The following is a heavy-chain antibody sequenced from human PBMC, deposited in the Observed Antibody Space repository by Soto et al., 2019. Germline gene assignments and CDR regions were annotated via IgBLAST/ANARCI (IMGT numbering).Heavy chain of an antibody. Sequence: QVQLVESGGGLVKPGGSLRLSCAASGFTFSDYYMSWIRQAPGKGLEWVSYISSSSSYTNYADSVKGRFTISRDNAKNSLYQQMNSLRAEDTAVYYCARDHYSSSWYVDYWGQGTLVTVSS. V-gene: IGHV3-11*05. CDR3: ARDHYSSSWYVDY. J-gene: IGHJ4*02. CDR2: ISSSSSYT. D-gene: IGHD6-13*01. CDR1: GFTFSDYY.